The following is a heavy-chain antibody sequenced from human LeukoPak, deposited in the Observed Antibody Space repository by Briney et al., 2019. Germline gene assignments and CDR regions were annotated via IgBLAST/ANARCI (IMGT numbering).Heavy chain of an antibody. CDR1: GFIFRSYA. CDR3: TTMTMSDY. J-gene: IGHJ4*02. CDR2: ISGSGGST. V-gene: IGHV3-23*01. Sequence: GGALRLSCAASGFIFRSYAMTWVRQAPGEGLEWVSGISGSGGSTYYVYSVTGRFTISRDNSEITRYVQMERLRVEDTAIYYCTTMTMSDYWGQGTLVTVSS. D-gene: IGHD4/OR15-4a*01.